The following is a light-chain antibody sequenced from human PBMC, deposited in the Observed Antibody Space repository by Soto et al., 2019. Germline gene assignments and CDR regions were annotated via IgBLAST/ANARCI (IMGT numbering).Light chain of an antibody. Sequence: DIVMTQSPATLSVSPGERATLSCRASQSVSSNLAWYQQKPGQAPRLLVYGASTRATGIPARFSGSGSATEFILTIGSLQSEDFAVYYGQQYNNWPSFTFGPGTKVDIK. J-gene: IGKJ3*01. V-gene: IGKV3-15*01. CDR3: QQYNNWPSFT. CDR1: QSVSSN. CDR2: GAS.